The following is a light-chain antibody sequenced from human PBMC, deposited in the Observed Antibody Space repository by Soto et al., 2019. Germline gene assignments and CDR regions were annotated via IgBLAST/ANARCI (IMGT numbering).Light chain of an antibody. CDR3: SAWDDNIYGPV. CDR2: RDN. V-gene: IGLV1-44*01. Sequence: QSVLTQPPSASGTPGQRVAISCSGGSSDIGSNPVNWYLHLPGAAPKLLIYRDNQRPSGVPERFSGSKSGISASLTISGLQSEDEDDYFCSAWDDNIYGPVFGGGTKLTVL. CDR1: SSDIGSNP. J-gene: IGLJ2*01.